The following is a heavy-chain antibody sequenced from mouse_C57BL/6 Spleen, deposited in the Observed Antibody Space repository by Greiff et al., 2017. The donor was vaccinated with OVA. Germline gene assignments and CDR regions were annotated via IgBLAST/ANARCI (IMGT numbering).Heavy chain of an antibody. V-gene: IGHV5-17*01. D-gene: IGHD2-3*01. CDR1: GFTFSDYG. Sequence: VQLQQSGGGLVKPGGSLKLSCAASGFTFSDYGMHWVRQAPEKGLEWVAYISSGSSTIYYADTVKGRFTISRDNAKNTLFLQMTSLRSEDTAMYYCARDGQAWFAYWGQGTLVTVSA. CDR2: ISSGSSTI. CDR3: ARDGQAWFAY. J-gene: IGHJ3*01.